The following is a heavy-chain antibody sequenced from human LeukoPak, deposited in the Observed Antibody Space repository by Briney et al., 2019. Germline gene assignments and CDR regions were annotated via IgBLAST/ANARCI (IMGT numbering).Heavy chain of an antibody. J-gene: IGHJ6*03. CDR1: GFTFSSYE. D-gene: IGHD6-19*01. CDR3: ARSSGWYHRGPDYYYYYMDV. CDR2: ISSTSSYI. V-gene: IGHV3-21*01. Sequence: PGGSPRLSCAASGFTFSSYEMNWVRQAPGKGLEWVSSISSTSSYIYYADSVKSRFTISRDNAKNSLYLQMNSLRAEDTAVYYCARSSGWYHRGPDYYYYYMDVWGKGTTVTVS.